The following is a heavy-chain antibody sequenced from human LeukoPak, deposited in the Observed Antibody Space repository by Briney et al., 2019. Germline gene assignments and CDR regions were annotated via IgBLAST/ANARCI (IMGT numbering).Heavy chain of an antibody. V-gene: IGHV3-23*01. CDR2: ISGSGGSA. D-gene: IGHD3-22*01. CDR3: AKGGITYYYDSRGYYSFDY. CDR1: GFTFSSYA. Sequence: GGSLRLSCAASGFTFSSYAMSWVRQAPGKGLEWVSAISGSGGSAYYADSVKGRFTISRGNSKNTLYLQMNSLRAEDTASYYCAKGGITYYYDSRGYYSFDYWGQGTLVTVSS. J-gene: IGHJ4*02.